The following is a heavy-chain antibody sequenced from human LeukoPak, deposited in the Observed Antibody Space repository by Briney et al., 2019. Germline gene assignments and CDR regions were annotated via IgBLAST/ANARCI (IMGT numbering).Heavy chain of an antibody. CDR2: IYHSGST. CDR3: ARVRVGATFRQTYYFDY. J-gene: IGHJ4*02. D-gene: IGHD1-26*01. CDR1: GGSFSGYY. Sequence: SETLSLTCAVYGGSFSGYYWSWLRQPPGKGLEWIGYIYHSGSTSYNPSLKSRVTISVDTSKNQFSLKLSSVTAADTAVYYCARVRVGATFRQTYYFDYWGRGTLVTVSS. V-gene: IGHV4-59*08.